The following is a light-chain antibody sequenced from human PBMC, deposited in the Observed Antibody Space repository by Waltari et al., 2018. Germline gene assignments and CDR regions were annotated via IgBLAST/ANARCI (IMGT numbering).Light chain of an antibody. CDR1: SSDVGGYNS. V-gene: IGLV2-11*01. J-gene: IGLJ2*01. CDR2: DVS. Sequence: QSALTQPRSVSGSPGQSVPISCTGTSSDVGGYNSVSWYQQDPGKAPKLLIFDVSERPSGVSDRFSGSKSGNTASLTISGLQAEDEADYHCCSFAAGNTVIFGGGTKLTVV. CDR3: CSFAAGNTVI.